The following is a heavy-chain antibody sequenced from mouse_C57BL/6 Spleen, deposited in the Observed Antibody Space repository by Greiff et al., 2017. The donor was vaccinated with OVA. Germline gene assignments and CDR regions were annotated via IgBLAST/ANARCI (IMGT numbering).Heavy chain of an antibody. CDR1: GYTFTDYY. CDR2: INPYNGGT. CDR3: ARRGNGNYDYAMDY. V-gene: IGHV1-19*01. Sequence: VQLKQSGPVLVKPGASVKMSCKASGYTFTDYYMNWVKQSHGKSLEWIGVINPYNGGTSYNQKFKGKATLTVDKSSSTAYMELNSLTSEDSAVYYCARRGNGNYDYAMDYWGQGTSVTVSS. D-gene: IGHD2-1*01. J-gene: IGHJ4*01.